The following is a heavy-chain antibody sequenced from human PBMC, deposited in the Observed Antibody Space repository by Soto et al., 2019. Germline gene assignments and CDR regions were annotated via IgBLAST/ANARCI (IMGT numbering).Heavy chain of an antibody. CDR3: AKVLSVIVADSFDI. CDR2: TSYDGNNK. Sequence: QVQLVESGGGVVQPGRSLRLSCAASGFTFNNYDMHWVRQSPGKGLEWVAVTSYDGNNKYSADSVKGRFTISRDNSKNTLSLQMHSLRAEDTAVYYCAKVLSVIVADSFDIWGQGTMVTVSS. CDR1: GFTFNNYD. V-gene: IGHV3-30*18. J-gene: IGHJ3*02. D-gene: IGHD3-22*01.